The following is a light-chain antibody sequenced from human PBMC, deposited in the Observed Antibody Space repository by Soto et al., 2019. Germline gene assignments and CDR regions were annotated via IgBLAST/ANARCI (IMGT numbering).Light chain of an antibody. V-gene: IGKV3-20*01. J-gene: IGKJ1*01. CDR1: QSLTSSY. Sequence: EIVLTQSPGTLSLSPGERATLSCRASQSLTSSYLAWYQQKPGQSPRLLIYGASRRATGIPDRFSGSGSGTDFTLTISSLEPEDFAVYYCHQRGSWPRGTFGQGTKVDIK. CDR2: GAS. CDR3: HQRGSWPRGT.